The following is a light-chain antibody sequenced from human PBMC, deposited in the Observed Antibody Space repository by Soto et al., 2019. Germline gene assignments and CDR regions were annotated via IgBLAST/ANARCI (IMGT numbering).Light chain of an antibody. CDR2: DVN. CDR3: SSYASSTSVL. J-gene: IGLJ2*01. Sequence: QSALTQPASVSGSPGQSITISCTGTSSDVGAYNHVSWYQQHPGKAPKLMIYDVNMWPSGVSHRFSGSKSGYTASLTLSGLQAEDEADYYCSSYASSTSVLFGGGTQLTVL. V-gene: IGLV2-14*03. CDR1: SSDVGAYNH.